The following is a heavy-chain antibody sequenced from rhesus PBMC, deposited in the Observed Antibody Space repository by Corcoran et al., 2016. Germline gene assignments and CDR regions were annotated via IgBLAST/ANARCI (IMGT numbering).Heavy chain of an antibody. CDR2: ISGSGGST. CDR1: GYSISSGYG. Sequence: QVQLQESGPGLVKPSETLSLTCAVSGYSISSGYGWGWIRQPPGKGLEWIGRISGSGGSTDYNPSLKSRVTISTDTSKNQFSLKLSSVTAADTAVYYCARDQHRWIAAVNFDYWGQGVLVTVSS. D-gene: IGHD6-25*01. CDR3: ARDQHRWIAAVNFDY. J-gene: IGHJ4*01. V-gene: IGHV4-127*01.